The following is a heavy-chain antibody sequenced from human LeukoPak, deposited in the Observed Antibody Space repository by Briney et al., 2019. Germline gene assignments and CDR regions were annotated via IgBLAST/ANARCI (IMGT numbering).Heavy chain of an antibody. J-gene: IGHJ4*02. V-gene: IGHV4-39*01. CDR3: ARRTAAETIDY. CDR1: GGSISSSSYY. CDR2: IYYSGST. D-gene: IGHD6-13*01. Sequence: PSETLSLTCTVSGGSISSSSYYWGWIRQPPGKGLEWIGSIYYSGSTYYNPSLKSRVTISVDTSKNQFSLKLSSVTAADTAVYYCARRTAAETIDYWGQGTLVTVSS.